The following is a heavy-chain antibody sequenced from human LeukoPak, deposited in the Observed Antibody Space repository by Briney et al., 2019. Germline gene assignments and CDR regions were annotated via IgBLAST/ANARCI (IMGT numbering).Heavy chain of an antibody. CDR1: GFTFSNYR. V-gene: IGHV3-7*01. J-gene: IGHJ3*02. CDR2: INQDGSEK. D-gene: IGHD1-26*01. CDR3: AREGSYLDAFDM. Sequence: GGSLRLSCAASGFTFSNYRMSWVRQAPGEGLEWVANINQDGSEKYYVDSVEGRFTISRDNAKNSLDLQMNSLRAEDTAVYYCAREGSYLDAFDMWGQGTMVTVSS.